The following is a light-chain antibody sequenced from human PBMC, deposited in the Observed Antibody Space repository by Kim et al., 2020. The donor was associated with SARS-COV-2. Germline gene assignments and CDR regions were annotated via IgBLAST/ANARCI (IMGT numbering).Light chain of an antibody. CDR3: SSYTSSSTLHV. CDR1: SSDVGGYNY. J-gene: IGLJ1*01. CDR2: DVS. Sequence: QSITISCTVNSSDVGGYNYVSWYQQHPGKAPKLMIYDVSNRPSGVSTRFSGSKSGNTASLTISGLQAEDEADYYCSSYTSSSTLHVFGTGTKVTVL. V-gene: IGLV2-14*03.